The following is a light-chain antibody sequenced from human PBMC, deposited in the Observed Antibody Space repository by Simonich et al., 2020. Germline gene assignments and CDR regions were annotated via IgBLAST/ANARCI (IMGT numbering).Light chain of an antibody. CDR3: QTWGTGINWV. CDR1: SGHSSYA. J-gene: IGLJ3*02. V-gene: IGLV4-69*01. Sequence: QLVLTQSPSASASLGASVKLTCTLSSGHSSYAIAWHQQQPEKGPRYLMKLNSDGSHSKGDGIPDRFSGSSSGDERYLTISSLQSEDEADYYCQTWGTGINWVFGGGTKLTVL. CDR2: LNSDGSH.